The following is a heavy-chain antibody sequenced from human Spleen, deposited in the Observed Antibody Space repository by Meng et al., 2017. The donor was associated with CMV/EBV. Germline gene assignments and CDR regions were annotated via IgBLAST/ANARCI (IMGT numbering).Heavy chain of an antibody. Sequence: ASVKVSCKASGYTFTGHFMHWVRQAPGQGLEWMGCINPNSGGTNYAQKFQGRVTMTTDTSTSTAYMELRSLRSDDTAVYYCARTIFGVVTPDYYYYYGMDVWGQGTTVTVSS. J-gene: IGHJ6*02. D-gene: IGHD3-3*01. CDR2: INPNSGGT. CDR1: GYTFTGHF. CDR3: ARTIFGVVTPDYYYYYGMDV. V-gene: IGHV1-2*02.